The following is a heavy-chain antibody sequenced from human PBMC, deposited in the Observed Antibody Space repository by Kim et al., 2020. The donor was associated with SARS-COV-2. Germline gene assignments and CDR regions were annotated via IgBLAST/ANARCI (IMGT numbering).Heavy chain of an antibody. J-gene: IGHJ6*01. CDR2: IYYSGST. V-gene: IGHV4-39*01. CDR3: ARHDPRWCSYRGLVV. D-gene: IGHD3-16*02. Sequence: SETLSLTCSVSGVSISSGNYYWGWLRQPPGKGLEWIGKIYYSGSTYYNPSLKSLVTISVDTSTNHFSLKLSSGTAADTAMYYCARHDPRWCSYRGLVVWG. CDR1: GVSISSGNYY.